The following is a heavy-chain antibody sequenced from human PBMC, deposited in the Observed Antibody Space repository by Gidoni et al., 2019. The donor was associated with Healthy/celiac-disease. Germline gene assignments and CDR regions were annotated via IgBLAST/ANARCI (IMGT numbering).Heavy chain of an antibody. CDR1: GGTFSSYA. V-gene: IGHV1-69*01. CDR2: IIPIFGTA. J-gene: IGHJ6*02. Sequence: QVQLVQSGAEVKKPGSSVKVSCKASGGTFSSYAISWVRQAPGQGLEWMGGIIPIFGTANYAQKFQGRVTITADESTSTAYMELSSLRSEDTAVYYCARYDCGGDCYSTLSRYYYGMDVWGQGTTVTVSS. CDR3: ARYDCGGDCYSTLSRYYYGMDV. D-gene: IGHD2-21*01.